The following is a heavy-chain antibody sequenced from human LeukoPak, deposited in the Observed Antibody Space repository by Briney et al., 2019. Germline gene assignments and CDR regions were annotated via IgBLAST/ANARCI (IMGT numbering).Heavy chain of an antibody. CDR3: ASWYPSDPGAFDI. D-gene: IGHD6-13*01. Sequence: GASVKVSCKASGGTFSSYAISWVRQAPGQGLEWMGGIIPIFGTANYAQKFQGRVTITTDESTSTAYMELSSLRSEDTAVYYCASWYPSDPGAFDIWGQGTMVTVSS. J-gene: IGHJ3*02. V-gene: IGHV1-69*05. CDR1: GGTFSSYA. CDR2: IIPIFGTA.